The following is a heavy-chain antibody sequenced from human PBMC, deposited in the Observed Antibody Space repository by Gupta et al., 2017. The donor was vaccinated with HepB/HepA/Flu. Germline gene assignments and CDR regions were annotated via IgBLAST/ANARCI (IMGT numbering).Heavy chain of an antibody. D-gene: IGHD1-1*01. CDR2: TNQDESTK. J-gene: IGHJ4*02. V-gene: IGHV3-7*01. CDR3: AREDRNDTSDC. CDR1: GFPFSGYW. Sequence: EVQLVESGGGLVQPGGSLRLSCVASGFPFSGYWMSWYRQTPGKGLEWLGNTNQDESTKKYVDSVRGRFIISRDNAKNSLYLELNSLRADETAVYYCAREDRNDTSDCWGQGTLVSVSS.